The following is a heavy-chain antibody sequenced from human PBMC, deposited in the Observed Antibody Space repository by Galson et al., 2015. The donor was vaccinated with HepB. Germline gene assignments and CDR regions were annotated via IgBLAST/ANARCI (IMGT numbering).Heavy chain of an antibody. V-gene: IGHV1-2*06. CDR3: ARAVVIYDSSGSGFDY. CDR2: INPNSGGT. CDR1: GYTFTGYY. J-gene: IGHJ4*02. D-gene: IGHD3-22*01. Sequence: SVKVSCKASGYTFTGYYMHWVRQAPGQGLEWMGRINPNSGGTNYAQKFQGRVTMTRDTSISTAYMELSRLRSDDTAVYYCARAVVIYDSSGSGFDYWGQGTLVTVSS.